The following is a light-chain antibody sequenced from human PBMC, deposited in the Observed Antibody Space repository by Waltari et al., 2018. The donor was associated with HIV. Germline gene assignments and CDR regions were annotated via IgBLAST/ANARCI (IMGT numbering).Light chain of an antibody. J-gene: IGKJ1*01. CDR2: GAS. CDR3: QHYHNWPRT. V-gene: IGKV3-15*01. CDR1: QSVSSN. Sequence: IVMTQSPATLSVSPGERATLSCRASQSVSSNLAWYQQKPGQAPRLLIYGASTRATGIPARFSGSGSGTEFTLTISSLQSEDFAVYHCQHYHNWPRTFGQGTKLEIK.